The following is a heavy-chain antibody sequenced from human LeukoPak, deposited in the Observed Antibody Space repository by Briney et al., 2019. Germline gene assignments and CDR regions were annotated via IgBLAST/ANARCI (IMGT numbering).Heavy chain of an antibody. CDR3: ARAGILYAFDI. V-gene: IGHV4-30-2*01. CDR1: GGSISSGGYY. J-gene: IGHJ3*02. CDR2: IYHSGST. D-gene: IGHD1-14*01. Sequence: SETLSLTCTVSGGSISSGGYYWSWIRQPPGKGLEWIGYIYHSGSTYYNPSLKSRVTISVDRSKNQFSLKLSSVTAADTAVYYCARAGILYAFDIWGQGTMVTVSS.